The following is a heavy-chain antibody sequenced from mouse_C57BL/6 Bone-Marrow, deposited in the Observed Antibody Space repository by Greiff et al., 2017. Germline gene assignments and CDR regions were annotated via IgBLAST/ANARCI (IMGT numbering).Heavy chain of an antibody. V-gene: IGHV1-69*01. CDR3: AREGYGSSPYWYFDV. J-gene: IGHJ1*03. CDR2: IDPSDSYT. Sequence: QVQLQQPGAELVMPGASVKLSCKASGYTFTSYWMHWVKQRPGQGLEWIGEIDPSDSYTNYNQKFKGKSTLTVDKSSSTAYMQLSSLTSEDSAVYYCAREGYGSSPYWYFDVWGKGTTVTVSS. D-gene: IGHD1-1*01. CDR1: GYTFTSYW.